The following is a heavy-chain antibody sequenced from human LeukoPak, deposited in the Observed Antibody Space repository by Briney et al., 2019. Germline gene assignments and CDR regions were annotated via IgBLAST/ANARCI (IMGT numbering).Heavy chain of an antibody. CDR1: GFTVSSNY. Sequence: GGSLRLSCAASGFTVSSNYMSWVRQAPGKVLEWVSLIYSGGVTYYADSVKGRFIISRDNSKNTLFLQMNSLRAEDTAVYYCARAPSGWSDYWYFDLWGRGTLVTVSS. D-gene: IGHD6-19*01. CDR2: IYSGGVT. CDR3: ARAPSGWSDYWYFDL. V-gene: IGHV3-53*01. J-gene: IGHJ2*01.